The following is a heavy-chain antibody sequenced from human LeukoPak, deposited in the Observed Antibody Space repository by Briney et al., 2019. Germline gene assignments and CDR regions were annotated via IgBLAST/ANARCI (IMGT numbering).Heavy chain of an antibody. Sequence: SVKVSCKASGYTFTSYYIHWVRQAPGQGLEWMGGIIPIFGTANYAQKFQGRVTITADESTSTAYMELSSLRSEDTAVYYCASYDSNWGQGTLVTVSS. D-gene: IGHD3-22*01. V-gene: IGHV1-69*13. CDR2: IIPIFGTA. J-gene: IGHJ4*02. CDR1: GYTFTSYY. CDR3: ASYDSN.